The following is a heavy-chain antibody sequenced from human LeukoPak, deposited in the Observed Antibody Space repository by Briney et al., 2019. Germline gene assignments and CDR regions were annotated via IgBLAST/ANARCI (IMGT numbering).Heavy chain of an antibody. CDR3: ARDGNSGWYTGENYYYYGMDV. CDR2: ISYDGTNK. Sequence: GRSLRLSCAASGFTFSSFAMHWVRQAPDKGLEWVAVISYDGTNKDYADSVKGRFTTSRDNSKNTLYLQMNSLRLEDTALYYCARDGNSGWYTGENYYYYGMDVWGQGTTVTVSS. CDR1: GFTFSSFA. V-gene: IGHV3-30-3*01. J-gene: IGHJ6*02. D-gene: IGHD6-19*01.